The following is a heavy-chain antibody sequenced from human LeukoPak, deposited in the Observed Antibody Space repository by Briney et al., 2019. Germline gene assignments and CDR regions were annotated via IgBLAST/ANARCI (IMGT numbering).Heavy chain of an antibody. J-gene: IGHJ4*02. V-gene: IGHV4-34*01. CDR3: ARLRYSSSWYMQRGTKYYFDY. CDR2: INHSGST. CDR1: GGSFSGYY. D-gene: IGHD6-13*01. Sequence: PSETLSLTCAVYGGSFSGYYWSWIRQPPGKGLEWIGEINHSGSTNYNPSLKSRVTISVDTSKNQFSLKLSSVTAADTAVYYCARLRYSSSWYMQRGTKYYFDYWGQGTLVTVSS.